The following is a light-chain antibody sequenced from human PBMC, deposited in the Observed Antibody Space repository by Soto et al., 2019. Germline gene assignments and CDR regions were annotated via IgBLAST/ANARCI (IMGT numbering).Light chain of an antibody. CDR1: QSITGSY. CDR2: GAS. J-gene: IGKJ4*01. CDR3: QQYGSSPALT. V-gene: IGKV3-20*01. Sequence: ENVLTQSPGTLSLSPGERATVSCRASQSITGSYLAWYQQKPGQAPGLLIYGASSRATGIPDRFSGSGSGTDFTLTINRLEPEDFAVYYCQQYGSSPALTFGGGTKVDIK.